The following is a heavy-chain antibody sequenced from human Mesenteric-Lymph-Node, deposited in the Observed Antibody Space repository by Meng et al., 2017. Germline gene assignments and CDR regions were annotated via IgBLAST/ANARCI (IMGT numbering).Heavy chain of an antibody. CDR2: IYYSGST. J-gene: IGHJ5*02. Sequence: QLRRPSQGLFTPLTPLSLTLTASVGATGSVDYSWDWIRQPPGKGLEWIGYIYYSGSTYHNPSLKSRVTISVDTSKNQFSLNLNSVTAADTAVYYCARVNGDCFSTICYKGWFDPWGQGTLVTVSS. CDR3: ARVNGDCFSTICYKGWFDP. CDR1: VGATGSVDYS. V-gene: IGHV4-30-4*01. D-gene: IGHD2-2*02.